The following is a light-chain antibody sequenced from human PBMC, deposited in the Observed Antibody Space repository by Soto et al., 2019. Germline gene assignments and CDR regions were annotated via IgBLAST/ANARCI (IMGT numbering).Light chain of an antibody. Sequence: SVLNQPAPGSGSPWQSITISCPGTSSDVGGYNYVSWYRQHPGKAPKLMIYDVSNRPSGVSNRFSGSKSGNTASLTISGLQAEDEADYYCSSYTSSSTLYVFGTGTKVTVL. V-gene: IGLV2-14*01. J-gene: IGLJ1*01. CDR1: SSDVGGYNY. CDR2: DVS. CDR3: SSYTSSSTLYV.